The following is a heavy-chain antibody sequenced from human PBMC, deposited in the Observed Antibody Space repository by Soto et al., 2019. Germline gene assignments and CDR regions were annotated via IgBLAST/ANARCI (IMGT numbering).Heavy chain of an antibody. CDR1: GGSLSDYF. Sequence: QVQLQQWGAGLLKPSETLSLTCVVSGGSLSDYFWRWIRQPPGMALEWIGEINHLGSINYNPSLKSRFTMSVDTAKDQFALTLNSVTAADTATYYCARGGISHWAYFYYMDVWDRGTTVT. CDR2: INHLGSI. CDR3: ARGGISHWAYFYYMDV. J-gene: IGHJ6*03. D-gene: IGHD2-21*01. V-gene: IGHV4-34*01.